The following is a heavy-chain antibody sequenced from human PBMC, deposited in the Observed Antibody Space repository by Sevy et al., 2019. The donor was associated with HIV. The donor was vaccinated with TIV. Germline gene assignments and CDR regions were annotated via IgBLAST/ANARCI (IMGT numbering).Heavy chain of an antibody. CDR2: INYSGYT. J-gene: IGHJ5*02. CDR1: GGSFSGYY. CDR3: ARGTAGYCSGGSCYSPFDP. D-gene: IGHD2-15*01. V-gene: IGHV4-34*01. Sequence: SETLSLTCVLYGGSFSGYYWSWIRQPPGKGLEWIGEINYSGYTIYNPSLKSRVTISIDTSTNQFSLRLSSVTAADTAVYYCARGTAGYCSGGSCYSPFDPWGQRALVTVSS.